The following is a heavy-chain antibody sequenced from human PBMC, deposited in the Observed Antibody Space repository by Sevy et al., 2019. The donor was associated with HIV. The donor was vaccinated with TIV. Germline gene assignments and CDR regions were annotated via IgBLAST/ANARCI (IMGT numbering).Heavy chain of an antibody. CDR1: GFTFGDYA. CDR3: TRWKGLQSIFDY. D-gene: IGHD1-1*01. J-gene: IGHJ4*02. CDR2: LKSKADGGTV. V-gene: IGHV3-49*04. Sequence: GGSLRLSCTTSGFTFGDYAMNWVRQAPGKGLEWVAFLKSKADGGTVDHAASVKGRFTISRDDSKSIAYLQMNDLTTEDTGVYYCTRWKGLQSIFDYWGQGALVTVST.